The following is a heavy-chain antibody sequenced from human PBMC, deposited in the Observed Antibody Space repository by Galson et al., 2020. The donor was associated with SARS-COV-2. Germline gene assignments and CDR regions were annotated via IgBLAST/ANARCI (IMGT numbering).Heavy chain of an antibody. Sequence: GGSLRLSCAASGFTFNTYAMSWVRQAPGKGLEWVSSMSGIGGHTFYADSVKGRFTISRDNSKNTLYLQMDSLRVEDTAVYYCARGYYIWYFDLWGRGTLVSVSS. CDR3: ARGYYIWYFDL. CDR1: GFTFNTYA. D-gene: IGHD3-22*01. CDR2: MSGIGGHT. V-gene: IGHV3-23*01. J-gene: IGHJ2*01.